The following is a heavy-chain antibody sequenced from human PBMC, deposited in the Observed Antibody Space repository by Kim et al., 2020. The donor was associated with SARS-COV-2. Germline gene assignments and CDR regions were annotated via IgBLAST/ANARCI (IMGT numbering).Heavy chain of an antibody. V-gene: IGHV4-39*01. D-gene: IGHD3-3*01. J-gene: IGHJ5*02. CDR2: IYYSGST. CDR1: GGSISSSSYY. Sequence: SETLSLTCTVSGGSISSSSYYWGWIRQPPGKGLEWIWSIYYSGSTYYNPSLKSRVTISVGTSKNQFSLKLCSVTAADTAVYYCARHSLRFLEWANWFDPWGQGTLVTVSS. CDR3: ARHSLRFLEWANWFDP.